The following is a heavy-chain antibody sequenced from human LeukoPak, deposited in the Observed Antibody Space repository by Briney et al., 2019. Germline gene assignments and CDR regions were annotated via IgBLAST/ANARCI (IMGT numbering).Heavy chain of an antibody. CDR3: ARDLVRGVLWRGHFDY. CDR1: GGTFSSYA. V-gene: IGHV1-69*01. CDR2: IIPIFGTA. D-gene: IGHD3-10*01. J-gene: IGHJ4*02. Sequence: SVKVSCKASGGTFSSYAISWVRQAPGQGLEWMGGIIPIFGTANYAQKFQGRVMITADESTSTAYMELSSLRSEDTAVYYCARDLVRGVLWRGHFDYWGQGTLVTVSS.